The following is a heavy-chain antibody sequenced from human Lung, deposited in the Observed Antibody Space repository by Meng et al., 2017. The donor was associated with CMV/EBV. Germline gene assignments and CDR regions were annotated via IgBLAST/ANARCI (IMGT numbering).Heavy chain of an antibody. CDR3: ARGEWQQLVEYFFEY. Sequence: SCAASGFTFSSYWMSWVRQAPGKGLEWVANIKQDGSEIYFVDSVKGRFTISRDNAKNSLYLQMNSLRAEDTAVYYCARGEWQQLVEYFFEYWGQGXLVTVSS. J-gene: IGHJ4*02. V-gene: IGHV3-7*01. D-gene: IGHD6-13*01. CDR2: IKQDGSEI. CDR1: GFTFSSYW.